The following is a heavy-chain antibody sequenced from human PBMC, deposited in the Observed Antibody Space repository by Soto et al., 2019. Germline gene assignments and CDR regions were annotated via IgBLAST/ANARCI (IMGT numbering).Heavy chain of an antibody. CDR1: GFTFSDYY. J-gene: IGHJ4*02. CDR3: ARVPRGGQQLAHYFDY. Sequence: GSLRLSCAASGFTFSDYYMSWIRQAPGKGLEWVSYISSSGSTIYYADSVKGRFTISRDNAKNSLYLQMNSLRAEDTAVYYCARVPRGGQQLAHYFDYWGQGTLVTVSS. D-gene: IGHD6-13*01. V-gene: IGHV3-11*01. CDR2: ISSSGSTI.